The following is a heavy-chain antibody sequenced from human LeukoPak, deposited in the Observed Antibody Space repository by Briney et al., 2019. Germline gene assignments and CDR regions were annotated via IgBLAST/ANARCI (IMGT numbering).Heavy chain of an antibody. Sequence: PSETLSLTCAVYGGSFSGYYWSWIRQPPGKGLEWIGEINHSGSTNYNPSLKSRVTISVDTPKNQFSLKLSSVTAADTAVYYCARVRIRYDYVWGSYRHPGGYFDYWGQGTLVTVSS. D-gene: IGHD3-16*02. CDR1: GGSFSGYY. V-gene: IGHV4-34*01. CDR3: ARVRIRYDYVWGSYRHPGGYFDY. CDR2: INHSGST. J-gene: IGHJ4*02.